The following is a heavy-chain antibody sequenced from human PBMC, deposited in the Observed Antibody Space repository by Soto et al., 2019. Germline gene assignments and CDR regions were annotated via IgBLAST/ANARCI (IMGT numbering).Heavy chain of an antibody. CDR1: GFAFSNYW. Sequence: EVPLVESGGGLVQPGESLRLSCEASGFAFSNYWMHWVRRAPGKGLEWVSRIKRDGSVTQYAGFVKGRFSISRDNAKNTMYLPLNTLIVEGTAVCYCGRDVHVSAADHWGPGTVVTVSS. D-gene: IGHD6-13*01. CDR2: IKRDGSVT. V-gene: IGHV3-74*03. J-gene: IGHJ4*02. CDR3: GRDVHVSAADH.